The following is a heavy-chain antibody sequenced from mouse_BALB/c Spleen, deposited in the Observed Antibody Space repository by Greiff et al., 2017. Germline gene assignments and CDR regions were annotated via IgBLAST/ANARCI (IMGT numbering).Heavy chain of an antibody. CDR3: ARDEVRAPYYYAMDY. CDR2: INSNGGST. J-gene: IGHJ4*01. Sequence: EVHLVESGGGLVQPGGSLKLSCAASGFTFTSYGMSWVRQTPDKRLELVATINSNGGSTYYPDSVKGRFTISRDNAKNTLYLQMSSLKSEDTAMYYCARDEVRAPYYYAMDYWGQGTSVTVSS. CDR1: GFTFTSYG. V-gene: IGHV5-6-3*01.